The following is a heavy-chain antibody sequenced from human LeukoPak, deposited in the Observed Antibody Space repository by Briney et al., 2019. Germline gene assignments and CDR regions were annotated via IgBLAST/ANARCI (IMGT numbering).Heavy chain of an antibody. CDR2: ISGSGGST. V-gene: IGHV3-23*01. J-gene: IGHJ4*01. CDR3: ARLSAMLRGPEPIYYFDY. CDR1: GFTFSSYA. Sequence: GGSLRLSCAASGFTFSSYAMSWVRQAPGKGLEWVSAISGSGGSTYYADSVKGRFTISRDNSKNTLYLQMNSLRAEDTAMYYCARLSAMLRGPEPIYYFDYWGRGTLVTVSS. D-gene: IGHD3-10*01.